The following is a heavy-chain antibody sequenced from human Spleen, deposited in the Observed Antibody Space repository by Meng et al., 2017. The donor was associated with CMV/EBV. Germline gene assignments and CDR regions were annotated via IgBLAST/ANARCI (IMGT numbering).Heavy chain of an antibody. V-gene: IGHV5-51*01. J-gene: IGHJ5*02. CDR3: ARGRDHCISTSCYLSWFDP. D-gene: IGHD2-2*01. Sequence: LSTYWIGWVRQMPGKGLEWMGIIYPDDSDTRYSPSFQGQVTISADKSISTAYVQWSSLKASDTAMYYCARGRDHCISTSCYLSWFDPWGQGTLVTVSS. CDR1: LSTYW. CDR2: IYPDDSDT.